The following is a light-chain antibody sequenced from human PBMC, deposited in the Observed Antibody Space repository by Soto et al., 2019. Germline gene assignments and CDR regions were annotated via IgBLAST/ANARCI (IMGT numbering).Light chain of an antibody. Sequence: QSALTQPPSASGSPGQSVTISCTGTSSDVGGYNYVSWYQQHPGKAPKLMIYEVSKRPSGVPDRFSGSKSGNTASLTVSGLQAEDEAEYYCSSYAGSNVVFGGGTQRTVL. J-gene: IGLJ2*01. CDR2: EVS. CDR3: SSYAGSNVV. V-gene: IGLV2-8*01. CDR1: SSDVGGYNY.